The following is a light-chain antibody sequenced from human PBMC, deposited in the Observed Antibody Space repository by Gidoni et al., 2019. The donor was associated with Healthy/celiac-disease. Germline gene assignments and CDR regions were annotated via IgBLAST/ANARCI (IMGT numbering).Light chain of an antibody. J-gene: IGKJ1*01. CDR1: QSISSY. CDR2: AAS. Sequence: DIQMTQSPSSLSASVGDRVTITCRASQSISSYLNWYQQKPGKAPKLLIYAASSLQSAIPSRFSGSGFGTDFTLTISSLQLEDFATYFCQQSYSTPWTFXQXTKVEIK. V-gene: IGKV1-39*01. CDR3: QQSYSTPWT.